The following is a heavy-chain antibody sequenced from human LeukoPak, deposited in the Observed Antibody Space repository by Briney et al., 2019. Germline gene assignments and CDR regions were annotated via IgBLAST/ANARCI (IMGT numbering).Heavy chain of an antibody. CDR2: INPNSGGT. CDR3: ASSRLPSFGVVTTTAYYFDY. D-gene: IGHD3-3*01. CDR1: GYTFTGYY. J-gene: IGHJ4*02. Sequence: ASVKVSCKASGYTFTGYYMHWVRQAPGQGLEWMGWINPNSGGTNYAQKFQGRVTMTRDTSISTAYMELSRLRADDTAVYYCASSRLPSFGVVTTTAYYFDYWGQGTLVTVSS. V-gene: IGHV1-2*02.